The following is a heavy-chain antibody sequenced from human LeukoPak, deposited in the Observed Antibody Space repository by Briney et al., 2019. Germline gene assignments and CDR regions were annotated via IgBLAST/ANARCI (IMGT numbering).Heavy chain of an antibody. J-gene: IGHJ6*02. V-gene: IGHV3-33*01. CDR3: ARIACTGGNCKPYYYYGLDV. CDR1: GFTFSTYG. D-gene: IGHD2-8*02. CDR2: IWYDGSIK. Sequence: GGFLRLSCAATGFTFSTYGMHWVRQAPGKGLERVADIWYDGSIKYYADSVKGRSTFSRDNSKSTLYLQMNSLRAEDTAVYYCARIACTGGNCKPYYYYGLDVWGQGTTVTVSS.